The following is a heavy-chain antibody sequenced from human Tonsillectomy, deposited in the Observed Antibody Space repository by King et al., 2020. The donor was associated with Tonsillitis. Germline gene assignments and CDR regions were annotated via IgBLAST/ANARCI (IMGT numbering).Heavy chain of an antibody. D-gene: IGHD3-10*01. V-gene: IGHV3-48*01. Sequence: VQLVESGGALVQPGGSLRLSCAASGFTFSSYSMSWVRQAPGKGLEWVAYISSSSSSIYYADFVRGRFTVSRDNAKNSLYLQMNSLRAEDTAVYYCARDPIGEVWLGELGWGQGTLVTVSS. J-gene: IGHJ4*02. CDR2: ISSSSSSI. CDR1: GFTFSSYS. CDR3: ARDPIGEVWLGELG.